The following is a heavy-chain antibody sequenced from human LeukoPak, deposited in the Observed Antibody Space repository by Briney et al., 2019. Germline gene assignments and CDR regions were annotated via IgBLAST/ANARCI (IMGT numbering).Heavy chain of an antibody. J-gene: IGHJ5*02. CDR3: ARALRRRFLESP. Sequence: ASVKVSCQACGYTFTCHYIHWLRQAPGQGLEWMGWINPNSGGTNYAQKFQGRVTMTRDTSISTAYMELSRLRSDDTAVYYCARALRRRFLESPWGQGTLVTVSS. D-gene: IGHD3-3*01. CDR1: GYTFTCHY. V-gene: IGHV1-2*02. CDR2: INPNSGGT.